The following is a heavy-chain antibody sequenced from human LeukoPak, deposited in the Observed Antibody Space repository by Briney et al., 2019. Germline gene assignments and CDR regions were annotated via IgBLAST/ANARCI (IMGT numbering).Heavy chain of an antibody. CDR3: ARDEKKYCSGGSCPACFDY. Sequence: AAVKDSCKTAGCNFIHYGISWVGQTPAQDLVGMAWNSDAYNCDSNYTPKLQGQLTITTDKSTSTAYMELRSLRSGDTAVYYCARDEKKYCSGGSCPACFDYWGQGTLVTVSS. V-gene: IGHV1-18*01. J-gene: IGHJ4*02. CDR2: NSDAYNCDS. D-gene: IGHD2-15*01. CDR1: GCNFIHYG.